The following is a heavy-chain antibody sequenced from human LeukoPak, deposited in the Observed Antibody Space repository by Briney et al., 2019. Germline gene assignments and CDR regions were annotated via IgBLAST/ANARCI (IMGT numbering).Heavy chain of an antibody. CDR1: GITVSKYG. V-gene: IGHV3-23*01. J-gene: IGHJ3*01. CDR3: AKARVAAAGTGAFDV. D-gene: IGHD6-13*01. Sequence: GGSLRLSCAASGITVSKYGMTWVRQAPGKGLEWVSAFRATDGSAQYADSVRGRFSISRDNSKNSLYLPLNSLGDEQTATYFCAKARVAAAGTGAFDVWGQGTMVTVSS. CDR2: FRATDGSA.